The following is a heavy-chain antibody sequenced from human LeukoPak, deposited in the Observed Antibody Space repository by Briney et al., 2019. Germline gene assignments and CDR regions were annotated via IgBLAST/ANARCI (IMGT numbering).Heavy chain of an antibody. CDR1: GGSISSSSYY. CDR2: IYYSGST. D-gene: IGHD2-21*02. CDR3: ARVSAAQAKRRGVTRAGYMDV. J-gene: IGHJ6*03. V-gene: IGHV4-39*07. Sequence: SETLSLTCTVSGGSISSSSYYWGWIRQPPGKGLEWIGSIYYSGSTYYNPSLKSRVTISVDTSKNQFSLKLSSVTAADTAVYYCARVSAAQAKRRGVTRAGYMDVWGKGTTVTISS.